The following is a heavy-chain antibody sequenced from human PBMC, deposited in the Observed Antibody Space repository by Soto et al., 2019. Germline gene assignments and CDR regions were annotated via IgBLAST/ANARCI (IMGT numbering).Heavy chain of an antibody. V-gene: IGHV4-61*01. CDR3: TRDTCSGGSCLDYYGMDV. D-gene: IGHD2-15*01. J-gene: IGHJ6*02. CDR2: IYYSGST. Sequence: SETLSLTCTVSGGSVSSGSYYWSWIRQPPGKGLEWIGYIYYSGSTNYNPSLKSRVTISVDTSKNQSSLKLSSVTAADTAVYYCTRDTCSGGSCLDYYGMDVWGQGTTVTVSS. CDR1: GGSVSSGSYY.